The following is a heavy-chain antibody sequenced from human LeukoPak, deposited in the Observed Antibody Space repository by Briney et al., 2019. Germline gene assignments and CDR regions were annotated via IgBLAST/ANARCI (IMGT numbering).Heavy chain of an antibody. Sequence: SETLSLTCTVSGGSISSSSFFWGWIRQPPGKGLEWIGSIYHSGTTYYNPSLKSRVTISVDTSKNQFSLELTSVTAADTAVYYCARGYSSSWYFNWFDPWGQGTLVTVSS. CDR1: GGSISSSSFF. J-gene: IGHJ5*02. CDR3: ARGYSSSWYFNWFDP. CDR2: IYHSGTT. V-gene: IGHV4-39*07. D-gene: IGHD6-13*01.